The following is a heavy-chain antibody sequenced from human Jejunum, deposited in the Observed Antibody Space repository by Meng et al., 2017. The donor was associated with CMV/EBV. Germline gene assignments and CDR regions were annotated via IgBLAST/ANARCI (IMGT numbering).Heavy chain of an antibody. CDR2: INHNSGDT. V-gene: IGHV1-2*02. CDR3: ARDDIVASGTAPDY. Sequence: KASGYPFTDSLTHGGRQAPGQGLEWMGEINHNSGDTKYSQKFQGRVTLTRDTSTRTAYVELSGLRSDDTAVYYCARDDIVASGTAPDYWGQGTLVTVSS. CDR1: GYPFTDSL. J-gene: IGHJ4*02. D-gene: IGHD6-13*01.